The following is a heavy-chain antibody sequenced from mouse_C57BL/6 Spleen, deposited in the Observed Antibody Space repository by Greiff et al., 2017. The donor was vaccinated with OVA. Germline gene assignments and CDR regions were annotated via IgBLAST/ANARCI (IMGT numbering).Heavy chain of an antibody. CDR3: ARESSGRGFAY. V-gene: IGHV5-4*01. CDR1: GFTFSSYA. J-gene: IGHJ3*01. Sequence: EVMLVESGGGLVKPGGSLKLSCAASGFTFSSYAMSWVRQTPEKRLEWVATISDGGSYTYYPDNVKGRITIYRDNAKHNLYLQMSHLKSEDTAMYYCARESSGRGFAYWGQGTLVTVSA. CDR2: ISDGGSYT. D-gene: IGHD4-1*01.